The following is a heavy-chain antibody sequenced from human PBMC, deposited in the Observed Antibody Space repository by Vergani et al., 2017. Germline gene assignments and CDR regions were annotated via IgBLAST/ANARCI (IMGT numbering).Heavy chain of an antibody. Sequence: QVQVVQSGAEVKKSGASVKVSCKTSEYTFSNYYMHWVRQAPGQGLEWMGIINPSGGHTNYAQKFQGRVTMTRDTSTSTVDMVLSSLRSEDTAIYYCARGYYGILSGYRYWGQGTLVTVSA. CDR1: EYTFSNYY. J-gene: IGHJ4*02. V-gene: IGHV1-46*03. CDR2: INPSGGHT. CDR3: ARGYYGILSGYRY. D-gene: IGHD3-9*01.